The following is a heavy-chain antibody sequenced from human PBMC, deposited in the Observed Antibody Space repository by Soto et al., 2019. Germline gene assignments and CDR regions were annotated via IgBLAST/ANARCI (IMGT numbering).Heavy chain of an antibody. Sequence: GGSLRLSCAASGFTFSSYSMNWVRQAPGKGLEWVSYISSSSSTIYYADSVKGRFTISRDNAKNSLYLQMNSLRAEDTAVYYCARDYSLVRGVNDYWGQGTLVTVSS. J-gene: IGHJ4*02. V-gene: IGHV3-48*04. CDR2: ISSSSSTI. CDR1: GFTFSSYS. D-gene: IGHD3-10*01. CDR3: ARDYSLVRGVNDY.